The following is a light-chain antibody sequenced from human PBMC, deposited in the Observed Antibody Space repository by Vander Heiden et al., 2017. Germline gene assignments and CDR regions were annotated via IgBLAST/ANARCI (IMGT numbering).Light chain of an antibody. V-gene: IGLV3-19*01. CDR3: NSRDSSGNHPFYV. CDR2: GKN. Sequence: SSELTQAPAVSVALGQTARSTCQGDSLRSYYASWYQQKPGQAPVLVIYGKNNRPSGIPDRFSGSSSGNTASLTITGAQAEDEADYYCNSRDSSGNHPFYVFGTGTKVTVL. J-gene: IGLJ1*01. CDR1: SLRSYY.